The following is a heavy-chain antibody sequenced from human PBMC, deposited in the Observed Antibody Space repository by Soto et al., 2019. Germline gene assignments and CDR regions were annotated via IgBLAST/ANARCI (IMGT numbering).Heavy chain of an antibody. CDR2: ISADGSDK. CDR3: AKGTAVARQHFAN. V-gene: IGHV3-30*18. D-gene: IGHD6-19*01. CDR1: GFTCSDFG. J-gene: IGHJ4*02. Sequence: QVQLVESGGGVVQPERSLRLSCATSGFTCSDFGMHWVRQAPGKGLEWVAAISADGSDKYYLGSVQGRFTISRDNTKNALYLQLNSLRTEDTAVYYCAKGTAVARQHFANWGQGTVVTVSS.